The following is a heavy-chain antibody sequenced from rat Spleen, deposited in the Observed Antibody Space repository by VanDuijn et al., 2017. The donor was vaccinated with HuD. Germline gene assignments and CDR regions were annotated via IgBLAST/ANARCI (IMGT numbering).Heavy chain of an antibody. V-gene: IGHV5-20*01. CDR1: GFTFSDYY. Sequence: EVQLVESGGGLVQPGRSLRLSCAASGFTFSDYYMAWVRQAPTKGLEWVASFSYNGVSTYYRDSVKGRFTISRDNAKNTQYLQMDSLRSEDTATYYCARGGYTTDYFYVGWFAYWGQGTLVTVSS. CDR2: FSYNGVST. CDR3: ARGGYTTDYFYVGWFAY. J-gene: IGHJ3*01. D-gene: IGHD1-6*01.